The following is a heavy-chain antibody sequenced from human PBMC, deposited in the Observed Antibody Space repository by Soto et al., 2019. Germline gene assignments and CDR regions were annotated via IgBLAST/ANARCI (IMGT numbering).Heavy chain of an antibody. CDR1: GFTFSDYY. CDR2: INSSSSYT. D-gene: IGHD6-13*01. Sequence: QVQLVESGGGLVKPGGSLRLSCAASGFTFSDYYMSWIRQAPGKGLEWISYINSSSSYTNYADSAKGRFTISRDNAKNSLYPPMNSLRAEDTAVYYCASILAAAGGRRHFDLWGRGSLVTVSS. V-gene: IGHV3-11*05. J-gene: IGHJ2*01. CDR3: ASILAAAGGRRHFDL.